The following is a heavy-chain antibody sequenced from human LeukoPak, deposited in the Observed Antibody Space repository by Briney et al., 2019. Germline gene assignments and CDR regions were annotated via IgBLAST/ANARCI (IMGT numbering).Heavy chain of an antibody. J-gene: IGHJ4*02. CDR1: GFSFNNYW. CDR3: ARSNRGPEY. V-gene: IGHV3-7*01. Sequence: QTGGSLRLSCSVSGFSFNNYWMNWVRQAPGKGLEWVAIINKDGSEKNYLDSVKGRFTISRDNAKNSLYLQMNSLRGDDTAVYYCARSNRGPEYWGQGTLVTVSS. CDR2: INKDGSEK. D-gene: IGHD1-14*01.